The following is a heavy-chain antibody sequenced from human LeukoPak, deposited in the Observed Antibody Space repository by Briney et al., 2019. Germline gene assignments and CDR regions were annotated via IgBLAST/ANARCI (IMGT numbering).Heavy chain of an antibody. J-gene: IGHJ3*02. CDR1: GFTSSSYG. CDR2: IRYDGSNK. V-gene: IGHV3-30*02. CDR3: AKAYFNCSGGSCYYPDAFDI. Sequence: GGSLRLSCAASGFTSSSYGMHWVRQAPGKGLEWVAFIRYDGSNKYYADSVKGRFTISRDNSKNTLYLQMNSLRAEDTAVYYCAKAYFNCSGGSCYYPDAFDIWGQGTMVTVSS. D-gene: IGHD2-15*01.